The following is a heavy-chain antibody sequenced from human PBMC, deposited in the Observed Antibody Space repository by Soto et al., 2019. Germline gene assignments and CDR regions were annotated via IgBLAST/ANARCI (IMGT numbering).Heavy chain of an antibody. V-gene: IGHV1-69*06. CDR1: GGTFSSYA. J-gene: IGHJ3*02. CDR3: ARDVTVSGYYLDAFDI. Sequence: QVQLVQSGAEVKKPGSSVKVSCKASGGTFSSYAISWVRQAPGQGLEWMGGIIPIFGTANYAQKFQGRVTITADKSTSTAYMELSSLRSEDTDVYYCARDVTVSGYYLDAFDIWGQGTMVTVSS. D-gene: IGHD3-22*01. CDR2: IIPIFGTA.